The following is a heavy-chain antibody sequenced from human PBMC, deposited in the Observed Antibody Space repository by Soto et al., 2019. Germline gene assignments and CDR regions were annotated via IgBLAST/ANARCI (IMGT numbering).Heavy chain of an antibody. J-gene: IGHJ4*02. D-gene: IGHD5-18*01. Sequence: QVQLQESGPGLVKPSGTLSLTCAVSGVSIGSHDWWTWVRQPPGKGLEWIGESHQSGNTNYNSSPEXRXTXXLDKSKNHFSLQLSSVTVADTAVYYCATRDTGRVYWGQGTLVTVSS. CDR3: ATRDTGRVY. CDR2: SHQSGNT. CDR1: GVSIGSHDW. V-gene: IGHV4-4*02.